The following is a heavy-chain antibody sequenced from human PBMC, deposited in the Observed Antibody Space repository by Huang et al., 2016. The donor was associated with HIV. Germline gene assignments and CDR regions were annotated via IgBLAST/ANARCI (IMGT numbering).Heavy chain of an antibody. J-gene: IGHJ4*02. D-gene: IGHD6-25*01. CDR3: AHSTDASAATFYFDF. CDR2: SYSNGVG. CDR1: GFSLTPPGVG. V-gene: IGHV2-5*01. Sequence: QITLRESGPALVKPTQTLTLTCTFSGFSLTPPGVGVGWLRQPPGQALERLAFSYSNGVGRYIPSLSSRLTITKDTSKNQVVLTMTNMDPVDTATYYCAHSTDASAATFYFDFWGQGTLVAVSS.